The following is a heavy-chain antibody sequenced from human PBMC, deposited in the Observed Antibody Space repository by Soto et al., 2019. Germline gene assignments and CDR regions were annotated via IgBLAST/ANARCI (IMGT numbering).Heavy chain of an antibody. CDR3: ARGQHAANFDY. D-gene: IGHD1-1*01. CDR2: INHSGST. V-gene: IGHV4-34*01. Sequence: SETLSLTCAVYGGSFSGYYWSWIRQPPGKGLEWIGEINHSGSTNYNPSLKSRVTISVDTSKNQFSLKLSSVTAADTAVYYCARGQHAANFDYWGQGTLVTVSS. CDR1: GGSFSGYY. J-gene: IGHJ4*02.